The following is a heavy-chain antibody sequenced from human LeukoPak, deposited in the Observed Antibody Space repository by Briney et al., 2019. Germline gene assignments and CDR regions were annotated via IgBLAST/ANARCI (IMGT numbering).Heavy chain of an antibody. V-gene: IGHV4-34*01. CDR2: INHSGST. J-gene: IGHJ4*02. Sequence: PSETLSLTCAVYGGSFSGYYWSWIRQPPGKGLEWIGEINHSGSTNYNPSLKSRVTISVDTSKNQFSLKLSSVTAADTAVYYCARRYYFDYWGRGTLVTVSS. CDR3: ARRYYFDY. D-gene: IGHD1-14*01. CDR1: GGSFSGYY.